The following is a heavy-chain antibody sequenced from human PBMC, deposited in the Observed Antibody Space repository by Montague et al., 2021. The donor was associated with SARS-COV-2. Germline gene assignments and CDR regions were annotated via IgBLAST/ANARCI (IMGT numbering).Heavy chain of an antibody. V-gene: IGHV4-39*07. CDR2: MYYSGST. Sequence: SETLSLTCTVSGGSTSSSNYYWGWIRQPPGKGLEWIGNMYYSGSTYYNPSLKSRVTITMDTSKNQFSLKLSSVTAADTAVYYCASDYIVLQGVTKGMDVWGQGTTVTVSS. CDR3: ASDYIVLQGVTKGMDV. J-gene: IGHJ6*02. D-gene: IGHD3-10*01. CDR1: GGSTSSSNYY.